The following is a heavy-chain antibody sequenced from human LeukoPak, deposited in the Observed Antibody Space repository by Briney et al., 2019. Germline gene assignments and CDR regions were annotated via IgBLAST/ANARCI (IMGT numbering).Heavy chain of an antibody. V-gene: IGHV4-61*02. J-gene: IGHJ4*02. CDR1: GGSISSGSYY. CDR3: ARVVYCGGDCYSDYFDY. Sequence: SETLSLTCTVSGGSISSGSYYWSWIRQPAGKGLERIGRIYTSGSTNYNPSLKSRVTISVDTSKNQFSLKLSSVTAADTAVYYCARVVYCGGDCYSDYFDYWGQGTLVTVSS. CDR2: IYTSGST. D-gene: IGHD2-21*02.